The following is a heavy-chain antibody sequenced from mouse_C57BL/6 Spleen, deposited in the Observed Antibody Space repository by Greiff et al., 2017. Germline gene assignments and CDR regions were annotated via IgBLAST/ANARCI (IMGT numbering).Heavy chain of an antibody. CDR2: INPNNGGT. Sequence: EVQLQQSGPELVKPGASVKMSCKASGYTFTDYNMHWVKQSHGKSLEWIGYINPNNGGTSYNQKFKCTATLTVNKSSSTAYMELRSLTSEDSAVYYGATTIYYGNPWFAYWGQGTLVTVSA. V-gene: IGHV1-22*01. CDR1: GYTFTDYN. J-gene: IGHJ3*01. D-gene: IGHD2-1*01. CDR3: ATTIYYGNPWFAY.